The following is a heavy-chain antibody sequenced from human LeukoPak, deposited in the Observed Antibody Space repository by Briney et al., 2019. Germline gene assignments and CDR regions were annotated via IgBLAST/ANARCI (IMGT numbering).Heavy chain of an antibody. Sequence: SETLSLTCTVSGGSISSYYWSWIRQPPGEGLEWIGYIYYSGSTNYNPSLKSRVAISLDTSKSQFSLKLSSVTAADTAVYYCASTAGPEVRIRYSDYWGQGTLVTVSS. J-gene: IGHJ4*02. CDR3: ASTAGPEVRIRYSDY. CDR1: GGSISSYY. V-gene: IGHV4-59*01. CDR2: IYYSGST. D-gene: IGHD3-9*01.